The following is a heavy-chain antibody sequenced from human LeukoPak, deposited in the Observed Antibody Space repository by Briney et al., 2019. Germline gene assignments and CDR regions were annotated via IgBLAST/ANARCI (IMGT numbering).Heavy chain of an antibody. CDR1: GFTFDDYA. CDR3: AKEGPIAVAGYFDL. CDR2: LTGDGGST. J-gene: IGHJ4*02. D-gene: IGHD6-19*01. Sequence: PGGSLRLSCAASGFTFDDYAVHWVRQAPGKGLEWVSLLTGDGGSTFYADAVKGRFSISRDNSKTSLYLQMNGLRTEDTALYYCAKEGPIAVAGYFDLWGQGTLVTVSS. V-gene: IGHV3-43*02.